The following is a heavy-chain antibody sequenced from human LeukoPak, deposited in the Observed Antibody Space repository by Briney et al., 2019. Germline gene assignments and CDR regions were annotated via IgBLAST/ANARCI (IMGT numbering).Heavy chain of an antibody. D-gene: IGHD6-19*01. V-gene: IGHV4-34*01. CDR2: INHSGYT. J-gene: IGHJ4*02. Sequence: SETLSLTCAVSGVPFSNYYWSWVRQSRRQGLERIGEINHSGYTNYNPSLKSRVTMSIDTSKNRFSLMLTSVTAADTGVYYCTRAVAGHPDWGQGTLVTVSS. CDR1: GVPFSNYY. CDR3: TRAVAGHPD.